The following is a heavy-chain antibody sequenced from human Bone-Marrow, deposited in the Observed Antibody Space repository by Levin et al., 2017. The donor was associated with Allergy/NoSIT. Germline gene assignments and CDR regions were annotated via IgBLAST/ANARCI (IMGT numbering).Heavy chain of an antibody. CDR1: GISLSISGVG. CDR2: IYWDDDK. J-gene: IGHJ4*02. CDR3: ARAKETYGSGSYYDYFDY. V-gene: IGHV2-5*02. D-gene: IGHD3-10*01. Sequence: KSGPTLVKPTQTLTLTCTFSGISLSISGVGVGWIRQPPGKALEWLALIYWDDDKRYSPSLKSRLTITKDTSKNQVVLTMTNMDSVDTATYYCARAKETYGSGSYYDYFDYWGQGTLVTVSS.